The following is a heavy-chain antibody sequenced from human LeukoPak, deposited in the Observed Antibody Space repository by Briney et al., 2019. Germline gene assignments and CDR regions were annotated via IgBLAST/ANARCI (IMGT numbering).Heavy chain of an antibody. CDR3: ARTGGQQLADFDY. J-gene: IGHJ4*02. CDR1: GGSISSYY. Sequence: SETLSLTXTVSGGSISSYYWSWIRQPPGKGLEWIGYIYYSGSTNYNPSLKSRVTISVDTSKNQFSLKLSSVTAADTAVYYCARTGGQQLADFDYWGQGTLVTVSS. D-gene: IGHD6-6*01. CDR2: IYYSGST. V-gene: IGHV4-59*01.